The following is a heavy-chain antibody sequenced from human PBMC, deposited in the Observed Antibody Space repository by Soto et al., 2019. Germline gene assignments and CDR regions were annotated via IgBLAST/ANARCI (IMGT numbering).Heavy chain of an antibody. D-gene: IGHD2-15*01. Sequence: QLQLQESGSGLVKPSQTLSLTCAVSGGSISSGGYSWSWIRQPPGKGLEWIGYIYHSGSTYYNPSLKSRVTISVDRSKNQYSLKLSSVTAADTAVYYGARSPPPPPDCSGGSCYYYGMDVWGQGTTVTVSS. CDR1: GGSISSGGYS. CDR2: IYHSGST. CDR3: ARSPPPPPDCSGGSCYYYGMDV. J-gene: IGHJ6*02. V-gene: IGHV4-30-2*01.